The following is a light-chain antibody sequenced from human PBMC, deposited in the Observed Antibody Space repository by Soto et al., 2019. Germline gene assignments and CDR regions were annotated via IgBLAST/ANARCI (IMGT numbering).Light chain of an antibody. V-gene: IGLV7-46*01. CDR2: DTT. CDR3: LLSYNGPYV. Sequence: QAVVTQAPSLTLSPGGTVTLTCRSTPGSVTNGHYPYWFQQKPGQAPRTLIYDTTNSHSWTPARFSGSLLGGKAALTLSGAQPEDEAEYYCLLSYNGPYVFGTGTKVTVL. CDR1: PGSVTNGHY. J-gene: IGLJ1*01.